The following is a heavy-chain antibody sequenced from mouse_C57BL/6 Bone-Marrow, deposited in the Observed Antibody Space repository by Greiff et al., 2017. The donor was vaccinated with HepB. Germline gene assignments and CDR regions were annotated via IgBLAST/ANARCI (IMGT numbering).Heavy chain of an antibody. Sequence: EVKLMESGGGLVQSGRSLRLSCATSGFTFSDFYMEWVRQAPGKGLEWIAASRNKANDYTTEYSASVKGRFIVSRDTSQSILYLQMNALRAEDTAIYYCARWLLRPYWYFDVWGTGTTVTVSS. V-gene: IGHV7-1*01. CDR1: GFTFSDFY. D-gene: IGHD2-3*01. CDR2: SRNKANDYTT. CDR3: ARWLLRPYWYFDV. J-gene: IGHJ1*03.